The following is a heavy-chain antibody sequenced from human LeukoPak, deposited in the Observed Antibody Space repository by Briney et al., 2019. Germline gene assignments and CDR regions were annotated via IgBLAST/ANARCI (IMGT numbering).Heavy chain of an antibody. V-gene: IGHV3-48*04. CDR3: AELGITMIGGV. J-gene: IGHJ6*04. CDR1: GFTFSSYG. D-gene: IGHD3-10*02. CDR2: ISSSGSTI. Sequence: GGSLRLSCAASGFTFSSYGMNWVRQAPGKGLEWVSYISSSGSTIYYADSMKGRFTISRDNAKNSLYLQMNSLRAEDTAVYYCAELGITMIGGVWGKGTTVTISS.